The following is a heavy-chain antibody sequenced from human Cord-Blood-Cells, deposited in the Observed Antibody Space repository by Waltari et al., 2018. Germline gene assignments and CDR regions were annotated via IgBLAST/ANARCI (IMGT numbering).Heavy chain of an antibody. V-gene: IGHV3-53*02. CDR2: IYSGGST. CDR3: ARWYSSSWYYFDY. J-gene: IGHJ4*02. D-gene: IGHD6-13*01. Sequence: EVQLVETGGGLIQPGGSLRLSCAASGFTVSSNYMSWVRQAPGKGLEWVSVIYSGGSTYYADSVKGRFTISRDNSKNTLYLQMNSLRAEDTAVYYCARWYSSSWYYFDYWGQGTLVTVSS. CDR1: GFTVSSNY.